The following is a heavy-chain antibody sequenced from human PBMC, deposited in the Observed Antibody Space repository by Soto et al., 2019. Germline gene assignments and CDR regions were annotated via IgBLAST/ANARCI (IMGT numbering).Heavy chain of an antibody. V-gene: IGHV4-59*08. CDR1: GGSISSYY. D-gene: IGHD4-4*01. J-gene: IGHJ5*02. CDR3: ARHGTYSKYHWFDP. Sequence: WETLSLTCTVSGGSISSYYWSWIRQPPGKGLEWIGYIHYSGSTNYNPSLKTRVTISVDTSKNQFSLKLNSVTAADTAVYYCARHGTYSKYHWFDPWGQGTLVTVSS. CDR2: IHYSGST.